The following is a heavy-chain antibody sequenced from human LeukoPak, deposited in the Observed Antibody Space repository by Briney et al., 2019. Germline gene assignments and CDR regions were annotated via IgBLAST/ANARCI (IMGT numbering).Heavy chain of an antibody. CDR1: GGSISSGDYY. J-gene: IGHJ4*02. CDR3: ARVLVVVVAATHIDY. Sequence: SETLSLTCTVSGGSISSGDYYWRWIRQPPGKGLEWIGDIYYSGSTYYNPSLKSRVTISVDTYKNQFSLKLSSVTAADTAVYYCARVLVVVVAATHIDYWGQGTLVTVSS. CDR2: IYYSGST. V-gene: IGHV4-30-4*01. D-gene: IGHD2-15*01.